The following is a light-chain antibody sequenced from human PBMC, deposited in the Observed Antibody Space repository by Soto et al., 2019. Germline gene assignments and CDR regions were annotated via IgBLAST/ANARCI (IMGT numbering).Light chain of an antibody. J-gene: IGKJ1*01. CDR1: QSVGGY. V-gene: IGKV3-11*01. CDR2: DAS. Sequence: EIVLTQSPATLSLSPGDRATLFCRASQSVGGYLGWYQQRPGQAPRLLIYDASNRVPGVPDRFSASGSGTDFTLNISSLEPEDFAVYYCQQRNGWPRTFGQGTKVEIK. CDR3: QQRNGWPRT.